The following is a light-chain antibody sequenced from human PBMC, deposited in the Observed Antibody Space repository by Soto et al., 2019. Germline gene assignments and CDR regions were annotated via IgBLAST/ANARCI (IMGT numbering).Light chain of an antibody. CDR2: EVS. CDR3: SSYAGSDNFDV. V-gene: IGLV2-8*01. CDR1: SSDVAGYNY. J-gene: IGLJ1*01. Sequence: QSALTQPPSASGSPGQSVTISCTGTSSDVAGYNYVSWYQQHPGKAPKLIIYEVSERPSGVPDRFSGSKSGNTASLTVSGLQAEDEADYYCSSYAGSDNFDVFGTGTKVTVL.